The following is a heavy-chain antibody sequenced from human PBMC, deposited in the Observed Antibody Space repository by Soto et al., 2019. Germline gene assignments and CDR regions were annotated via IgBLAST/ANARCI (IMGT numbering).Heavy chain of an antibody. CDR3: ARGRSIVVVPAAIPDAFDI. CDR2: IWYDGSNK. V-gene: IGHV3-33*01. Sequence: GGSLRLSCAASGFTFSSYGMHWVRQAPGKGLEWVAVIWYDGSNKYYADSVKGRFTTSRDNSKNTLYLQMNSLRAEDTAVYYCARGRSIVVVPAAIPDAFDIWGQGTMVTVSS. D-gene: IGHD2-2*01. CDR1: GFTFSSYG. J-gene: IGHJ3*02.